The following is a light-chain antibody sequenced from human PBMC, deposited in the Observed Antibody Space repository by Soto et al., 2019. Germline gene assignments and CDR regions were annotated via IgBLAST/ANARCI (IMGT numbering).Light chain of an antibody. V-gene: IGKV1-39*01. Sequence: DIQMTQSPSSLSASVADRVTITCRASQSISSYLNWYQQKPGKAPKLLIYAASSLQSGVPSRFSGSGSGTDFTLTISSLQPEDFATYYCQQSYGFGQGTRLEIK. J-gene: IGKJ5*01. CDR2: AAS. CDR1: QSISSY. CDR3: QQSYG.